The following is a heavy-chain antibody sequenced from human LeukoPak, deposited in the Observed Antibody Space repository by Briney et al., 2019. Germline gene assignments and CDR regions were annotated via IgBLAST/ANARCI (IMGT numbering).Heavy chain of an antibody. CDR1: GFTSGDYA. D-gene: IGHD3-10*01. CDR2: ISGDGGVT. Sequence: GSLRLSCTASGFTSGDYALTWFRQAPGKGLEWVSLISGDGGVTNYADSVKGRFTISRDNSKNSLYLQMNSLRTEDTALYYCAKDLSAYYYGSGSYRAWGQGTLVTVSS. V-gene: IGHV3-43*02. J-gene: IGHJ5*02. CDR3: AKDLSAYYYGSGSYRA.